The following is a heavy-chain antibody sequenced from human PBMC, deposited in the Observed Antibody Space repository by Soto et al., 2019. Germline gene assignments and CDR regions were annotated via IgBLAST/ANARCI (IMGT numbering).Heavy chain of an antibody. CDR3: ARGIVVVPAAIRYYYYYGMDV. CDR1: GGSISSYY. V-gene: IGHV4-4*07. D-gene: IGHD2-2*02. Sequence: LSLTCTVSGGSISSYYWSWIRQPAGKGLEWIGRIYTSGSTNYNPPLKSRVTMSVDTSKNQFSLKLSSVTAADTAVYYCARGIVVVPAAIRYYYYYGMDVWGQGTTVTVSS. CDR2: IYTSGST. J-gene: IGHJ6*02.